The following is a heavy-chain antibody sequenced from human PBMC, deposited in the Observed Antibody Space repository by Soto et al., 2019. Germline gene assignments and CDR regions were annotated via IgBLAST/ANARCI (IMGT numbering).Heavy chain of an antibody. CDR2: ITSTGDT. CDR1: GFTLNYYA. D-gene: IGHD6-13*01. Sequence: EVQLLESGGGLVQPGGSLRLSCAASGFTLNYYAINWVRQAPGKGLEWVSAITSTGDTYYVDSVKCRFTISRDNSKNTLYLQMNSLRAEDTAVYYCAKEIAASATLWLDPWGQGTLVTVSS. V-gene: IGHV3-23*01. CDR3: AKEIAASATLWLDP. J-gene: IGHJ5*02.